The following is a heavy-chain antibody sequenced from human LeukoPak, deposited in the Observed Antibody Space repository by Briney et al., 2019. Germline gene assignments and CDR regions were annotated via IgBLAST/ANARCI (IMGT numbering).Heavy chain of an antibody. CDR3: ARVAYDSSGYYLTFEYYYYYMDV. D-gene: IGHD3-22*01. J-gene: IGHJ6*03. V-gene: IGHV3-23*01. CDR1: GFTFSSYS. Sequence: GGSLRLSCAASGFTFSSYSMNWVRQAPGKGLEWVSAISGSGGSTYYADSVKGRFTISRDNSKNTLYLQMNSLRAEDTAVYYCARVAYDSSGYYLTFEYYYYYMDVWGQGTLVTVSS. CDR2: ISGSGGST.